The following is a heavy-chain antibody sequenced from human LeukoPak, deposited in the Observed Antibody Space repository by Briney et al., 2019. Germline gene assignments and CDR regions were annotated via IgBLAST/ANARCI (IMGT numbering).Heavy chain of an antibody. V-gene: IGHV4-4*02. Sequence: SETLSLTCAVSGVSISSSNWWNWVRQPPGKGLEWIGEIYHSGSTNYNPSLKSRVTISVDKSKNQFSLKLSSVTAADTAVYYCASFAPKDLAVASAPGQDAFDIWGQGTMVTVSS. CDR3: ASFAPKDLAVASAPGQDAFDI. CDR1: GVSISSSNW. CDR2: IYHSGST. D-gene: IGHD6-19*01. J-gene: IGHJ3*02.